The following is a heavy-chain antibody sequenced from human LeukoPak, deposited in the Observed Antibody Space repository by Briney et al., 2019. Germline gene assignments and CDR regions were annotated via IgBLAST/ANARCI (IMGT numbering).Heavy chain of an antibody. CDR3: ARNPLTGYCSSTSCYVFDY. CDR2: IYSSGNT. V-gene: IGHV4-59*08. D-gene: IGHD2-2*01. J-gene: IGHJ4*02. CDR1: GGSMDLSY. Sequence: SETLSLTCTVSGGSMDLSYWSWIRQPPGKGLEWIGFIYSSGNTNYNPSLKSRVTISLDTSKNQFSLKLSSVTAADTAVYYCARNPLTGYCSSTSCYVFDYWGQGTLVTVSS.